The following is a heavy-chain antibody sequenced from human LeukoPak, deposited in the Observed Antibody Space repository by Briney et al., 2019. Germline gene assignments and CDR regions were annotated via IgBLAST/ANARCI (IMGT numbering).Heavy chain of an antibody. V-gene: IGHV1-3*03. Sequence: ASVKVSCKASGYTFTSYAMHWVRQAPGQRLEWMGWINTGYGNTKYSQEFQGRVTITRDTSASTAYMELSSLRSEDMAVYYCARRQDKGYFDYWGQGTLVTVSS. CDR1: GYTFTSYA. J-gene: IGHJ4*02. CDR3: ARRQDKGYFDY. CDR2: INTGYGNT.